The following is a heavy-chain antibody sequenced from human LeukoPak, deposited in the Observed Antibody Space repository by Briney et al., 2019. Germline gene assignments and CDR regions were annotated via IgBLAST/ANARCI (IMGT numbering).Heavy chain of an antibody. CDR2: IYYSGST. Sequence: SETLSLTCTVSGGSISSYYWSWIRQPPGKGLEWIGYIYYSGSTNYNPSLKSRVTISVDTSKNQFSLKLSSVTAADTAVYYCARAALGYCSSTSCPKPNFDYWGQGTLVTVSS. J-gene: IGHJ4*02. CDR1: GGSISSYY. V-gene: IGHV4-59*01. CDR3: ARAALGYCSSTSCPKPNFDY. D-gene: IGHD2-2*01.